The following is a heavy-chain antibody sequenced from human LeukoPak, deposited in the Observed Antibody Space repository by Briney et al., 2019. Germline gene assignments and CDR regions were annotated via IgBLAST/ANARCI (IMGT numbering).Heavy chain of an antibody. J-gene: IGHJ3*02. CDR1: GGSFSGYY. CDR3: ARKYCSATSCSYGFDT. Sequence: PSETLSLTCAVYGGSFSGYYWTWIRQPPGKVLEWIGEISHSAITNYNPSLESRVTISVATSKNQFSLNLNSVTAADTAVYFCARKYCSATSCSYGFDTWGQGTMVTVSS. V-gene: IGHV4-34*01. D-gene: IGHD2-2*01. CDR2: ISHSAIT.